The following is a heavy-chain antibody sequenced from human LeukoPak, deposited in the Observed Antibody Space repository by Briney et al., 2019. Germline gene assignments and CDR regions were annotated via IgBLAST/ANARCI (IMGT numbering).Heavy chain of an antibody. CDR2: INHSRST. V-gene: IGHV4-34*01. Sequence: SETLSLTCAVYGGSFSGYYWSWIRQPPGKGLEWIGKINHSRSTNYNPSLKSRVTISVDTSKNQFSLKLSSVTAADTAVYYCARNSGTIGSGLIAYYYYYYMDVWGKGTTVTVSS. CDR3: ARNSGTIGSGLIAYYYYYYMDV. D-gene: IGHD6-19*01. J-gene: IGHJ6*03. CDR1: GGSFSGYY.